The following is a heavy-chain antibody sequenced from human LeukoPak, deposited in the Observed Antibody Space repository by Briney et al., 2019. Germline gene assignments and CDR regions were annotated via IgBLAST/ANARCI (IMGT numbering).Heavy chain of an antibody. CDR1: GFTYSNYW. V-gene: IGHV3-74*01. Sequence: PGGSLRLSCVVSGFTYSNYWMHWVRQVPGKGPVWVSRINPDGTIIGYADFVGGRFTISRDNAKNLLYLQMNGLRADDTALYYCAKDLSWNTADRWGQGTLVTVSS. J-gene: IGHJ5*02. D-gene: IGHD1/OR15-1a*01. CDR3: AKDLSWNTADR. CDR2: INPDGTII.